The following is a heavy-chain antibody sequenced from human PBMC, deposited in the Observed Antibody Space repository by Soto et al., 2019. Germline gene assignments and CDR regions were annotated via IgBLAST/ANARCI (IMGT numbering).Heavy chain of an antibody. Sequence: PGGSLRLSCAASGFTFSSHWMHWVRQAPGKGLVWVSRIESDGSSTNYADSVKGRFTVSRDNAKNTLYLQMNSLRVEDTAVYYCARVAAAGMDNLYNWFDPWGQGTLVTVSS. V-gene: IGHV3-74*01. CDR3: ARVAAAGMDNLYNWFDP. J-gene: IGHJ5*02. D-gene: IGHD6-13*01. CDR2: IESDGSST. CDR1: GFTFSSHW.